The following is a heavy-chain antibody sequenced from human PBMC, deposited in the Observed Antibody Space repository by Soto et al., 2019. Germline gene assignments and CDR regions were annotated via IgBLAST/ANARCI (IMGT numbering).Heavy chain of an antibody. V-gene: IGHV4-59*12. CDR3: ARLGAYYDFWSGYWWYRH. CDR2: IYYTGST. J-gene: IGHJ4*02. Sequence: SATLCLTGTVSRGSIISYYWIWIRQPPDKRPEWIGYIYYTGSTSLNPSLKSRVTISVDTSKNRFSLKLSSVTAADTAVYYCARLGAYYDFWSGYWWYRHWGQGTLVTVSS. CDR1: RGSIISYY. D-gene: IGHD3-3*01.